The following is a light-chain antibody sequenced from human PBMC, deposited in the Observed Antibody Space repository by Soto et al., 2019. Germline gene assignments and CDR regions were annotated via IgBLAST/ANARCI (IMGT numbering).Light chain of an antibody. CDR2: EVS. CDR1: SSDVGGYNY. Sequence: QSALTQPPSASGSPGQSVTISCTGTSSDVGGYNYVSWYQQYPGKAPKIMIYEVSERPSGVPVRFSGSKSGNTASLTVSGLQAEHEADDYCSSYAGTNNLVFGGGTKRTVL. J-gene: IGLJ3*02. CDR3: SSYAGTNNLV. V-gene: IGLV2-8*01.